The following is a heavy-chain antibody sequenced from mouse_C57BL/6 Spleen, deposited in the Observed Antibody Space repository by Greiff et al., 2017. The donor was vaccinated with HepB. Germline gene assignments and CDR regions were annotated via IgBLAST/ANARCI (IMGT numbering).Heavy chain of an antibody. Sequence: EVKLQESGPELVKPGASVKISCKASGYSFTGYYMNWVKQSPEKSLEWIGEINPSTGGTTYNQKFKAKATLTVDKSSSTAYMQLKSLTSEDSAVYYCASGGNYLDYWGQGTTLTVSS. D-gene: IGHD2-14*01. CDR2: INPSTGGT. V-gene: IGHV1-42*01. CDR3: ASGGNYLDY. CDR1: GYSFTGYY. J-gene: IGHJ2*01.